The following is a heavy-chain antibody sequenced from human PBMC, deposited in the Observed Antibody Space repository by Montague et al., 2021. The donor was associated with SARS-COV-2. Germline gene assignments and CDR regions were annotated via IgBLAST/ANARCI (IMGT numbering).Heavy chain of an antibody. CDR3: ARNYSATLPAVN. V-gene: IGHV4-59*12. Sequence: SETLSLTCTVSGGSISSFYWSWFRQPPGKGLVWIGYISDSGSTNYNPSLTSRATMSVDTSKNQFSLKVNSVTAADTAVYYCARNYSATLPAVNWGQGTLVTVSS. D-gene: IGHD2-15*01. J-gene: IGHJ4*02. CDR2: ISDSGST. CDR1: GGSISSFY.